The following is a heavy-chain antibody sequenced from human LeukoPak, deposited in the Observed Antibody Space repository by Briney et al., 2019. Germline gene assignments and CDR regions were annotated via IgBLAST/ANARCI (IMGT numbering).Heavy chain of an antibody. J-gene: IGHJ5*02. D-gene: IGHD3-10*01. Sequence: ASVTVSCKASGYTFTVYYIHWLRQAPGQGLEWMGRINPESGDTTFGPRFQGRVTMTRDTAISTTYMELSSLRSDDTGVYYCAGDRHGDNVRATDWFAPWGQGTLVTVSS. CDR2: INPESGDT. CDR3: AGDRHGDNVRATDWFAP. V-gene: IGHV1-2*02. CDR1: GYTFTVYY.